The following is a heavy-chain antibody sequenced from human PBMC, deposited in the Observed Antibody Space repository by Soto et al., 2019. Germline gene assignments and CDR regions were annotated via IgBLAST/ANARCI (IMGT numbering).Heavy chain of an antibody. Sequence: PGESLKISCKGSGYSFTNYWIGWVRQMPGKGLEWMGIIYPADSDARYSPSFRGQVTISADRSISTAYLHLSSLRASDTAVYYCARLVTIFGVVISGGMGVWGQGTTVTVSS. CDR3: ARLVTIFGVVISGGMGV. D-gene: IGHD3-3*01. V-gene: IGHV5-51*01. J-gene: IGHJ6*02. CDR2: IYPADSDA. CDR1: GYSFTNYW.